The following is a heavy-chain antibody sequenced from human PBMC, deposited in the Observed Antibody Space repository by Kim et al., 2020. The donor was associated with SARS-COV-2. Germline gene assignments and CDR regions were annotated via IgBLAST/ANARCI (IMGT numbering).Heavy chain of an antibody. CDR2: VYYSGST. CDR3: ARHVRDYIDISGYYSDY. Sequence: SETLSLTCTVSGDSISSSSYYWGWIRQPPGKGLEWIGNVYYSGSTFYHPSLKSRVTMSVDTSKNQFSLKLSPVAAADTAEYYCARHVRDYIDISGYYSDYWGQGTLVTVSS. CDR1: GDSISSSSYY. J-gene: IGHJ4*02. V-gene: IGHV4-39*01. D-gene: IGHD3-22*01.